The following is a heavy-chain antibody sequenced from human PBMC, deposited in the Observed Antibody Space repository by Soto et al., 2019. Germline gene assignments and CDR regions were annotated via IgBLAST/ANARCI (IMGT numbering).Heavy chain of an antibody. Sequence: ASVKVSCKASGYTFTGYYMHWVRQAPGQGLEWMGWINPNSGGTNYEQKFQGRVTMTRDTSISTAYMELSRLRCDDTAMYYCARQFIVVVPAAIPPGREVWGQETTVTVSS. CDR1: GYTFTGYY. D-gene: IGHD2-2*02. V-gene: IGHV1-2*02. J-gene: IGHJ6*02. CDR2: INPNSGGT. CDR3: ARQFIVVVPAAIPPGREV.